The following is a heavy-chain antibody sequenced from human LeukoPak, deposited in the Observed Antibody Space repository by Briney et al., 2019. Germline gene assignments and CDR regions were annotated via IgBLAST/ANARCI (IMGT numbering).Heavy chain of an antibody. D-gene: IGHD3-10*01. CDR3: ARAAHTTYVLGRYYYYAMDV. CDR2: ISNIGGRT. CDR1: GFTFTNYD. J-gene: IGHJ6*02. V-gene: IGHV3-23*01. Sequence: PGGSLRLSCAASGFTFTNYDMTWVRQAPGKGLEWVSGISNIGGRTYYADSVKGRFTISSDNPKNTLYLQMDSLRAEDTAVYYCARAAHTTYVLGRYYYYAMDVWGQGTTVTVSS.